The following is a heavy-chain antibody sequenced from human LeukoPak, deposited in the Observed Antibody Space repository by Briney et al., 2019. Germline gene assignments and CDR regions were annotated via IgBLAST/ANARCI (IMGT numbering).Heavy chain of an antibody. J-gene: IGHJ6*03. V-gene: IGHV1-18*01. Sequence: GASVKVSCKASGYTFTTHGITWVRQAPGQGLEWVGWIGPYNGATSYARHLQGRVTLTADTSTSTAYMDLTSLESGDTAVFYCARHTAMVLWSYYYYYYYMDVWGKGTTVTVSS. D-gene: IGHD5-18*01. CDR1: GYTFTTHG. CDR3: ARHTAMVLWSYYYYYYYMDV. CDR2: IGPYNGAT.